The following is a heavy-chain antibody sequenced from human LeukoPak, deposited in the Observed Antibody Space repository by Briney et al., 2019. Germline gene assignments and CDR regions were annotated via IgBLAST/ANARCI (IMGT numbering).Heavy chain of an antibody. V-gene: IGHV3-21*01. J-gene: IGHJ4*02. CDR3: ARVRDLADY. CDR2: ISSSSSYI. D-gene: IGHD5-24*01. CDR1: GFTFSSYS. Sequence: PGGSLRLSCAASGFTFSSYSMNWVRQAPGKGLEWVSSISSSSSYIYYVDSVKGRFTISRDNAKNSLYLQMNSLRAEDTAVYYCARVRDLADYWGQGTLVTVSS.